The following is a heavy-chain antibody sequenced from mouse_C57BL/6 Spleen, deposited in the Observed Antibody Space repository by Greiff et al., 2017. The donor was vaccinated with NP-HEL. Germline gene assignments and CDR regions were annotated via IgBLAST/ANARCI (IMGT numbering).Heavy chain of an antibody. CDR1: GYTFTDYY. D-gene: IGHD1-1*01. J-gene: IGHJ2*01. V-gene: IGHV1-76*01. CDR3: ASYYGSSAYYFDY. CDR2: IYPGSGNT. Sequence: VQLQQSGAELVRPGASVKLSCKASGYTFTDYYINWVKQRPGQGLEWIARIYPGSGNTYYNEKFKGKATLTAEKSSSTAYMQLSSLTSEDSAVYFCASYYGSSAYYFDYWGQGTTLTVSS.